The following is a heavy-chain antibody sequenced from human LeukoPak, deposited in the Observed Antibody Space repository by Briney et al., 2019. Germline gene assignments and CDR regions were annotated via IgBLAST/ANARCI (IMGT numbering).Heavy chain of an antibody. V-gene: IGHV2-5*02. Sequence: SGPTLVKPTQTLTLTCTFSGFSLSTNGVGVAWIRQPPGVALEWLALIYWDDDKRYSPSLKSRITITQDTSKNQVVLTMTNMDPVYTATYYCAHTRCTSTSCYKDFDYWGQGTLVTVSS. CDR2: IYWDDDK. J-gene: IGHJ4*02. CDR1: GFSLSTNGVG. D-gene: IGHD2-2*01. CDR3: AHTRCTSTSCYKDFDY.